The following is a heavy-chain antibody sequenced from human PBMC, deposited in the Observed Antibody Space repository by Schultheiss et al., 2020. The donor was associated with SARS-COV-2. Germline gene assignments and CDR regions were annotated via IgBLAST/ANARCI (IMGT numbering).Heavy chain of an antibody. D-gene: IGHD4-17*01. CDR2: IYTSGST. CDR1: GGSISSYY. V-gene: IGHV4-4*07. Sequence: SETLSLTCTVSGGSISSYYWSWIRQPAGKGLEWIGRIYTSGSTNYNPSLKSRVTMSVDTSKNQFSLKLSSVTAADTAVYYCAGTYVTTVTVDYWGQGTLVTVSS. J-gene: IGHJ4*02. CDR3: AGTYVTTVTVDY.